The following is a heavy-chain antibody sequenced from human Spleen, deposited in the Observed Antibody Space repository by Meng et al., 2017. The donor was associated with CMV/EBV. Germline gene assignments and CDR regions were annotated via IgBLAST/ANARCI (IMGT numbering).Heavy chain of an antibody. CDR3: ASVRGGCARTSCYVEN. J-gene: IGHJ4*02. Sequence: YISSDNWWSWVRQSPGKGLEWIGESDHSGNTYYNTSVKSRVTISVDKSKNVFSLNLNSVTAADTAIYYCASVRGGCARTSCYVENWGQGTLVTVSS. CDR1: YISSDNW. CDR2: SDHSGNT. V-gene: IGHV4-4*02. D-gene: IGHD2-2*01.